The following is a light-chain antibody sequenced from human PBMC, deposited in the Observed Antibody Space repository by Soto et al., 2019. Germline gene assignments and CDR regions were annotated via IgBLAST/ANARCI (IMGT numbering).Light chain of an antibody. CDR1: QAISSW. CDR2: KAS. V-gene: IGKV1-5*03. Sequence: DIQMTQSPSTLSGSVGDRVTITCRASQAISSWLAWYQQKPGKAPTLLIYKASTLKSGVPSRFSGSRSGTEFTLTISSLQPDDFATYYCQHYNSYSEAFGQGTKVDIK. J-gene: IGKJ1*01. CDR3: QHYNSYSEA.